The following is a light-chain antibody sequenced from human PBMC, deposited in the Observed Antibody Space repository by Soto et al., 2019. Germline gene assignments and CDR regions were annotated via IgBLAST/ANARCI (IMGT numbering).Light chain of an antibody. Sequence: QSVLTQPPSLSGAPGQRVTISCTGSSSNIGAGYDVHWYQQLPGTAPKLLIYGNSNRPSGVPDRFSGSKSGTSASLAITGLQAEDEADYYCQSYDSSLSVYLVFGVGTKLTVL. V-gene: IGLV1-40*01. CDR3: QSYDSSLSVYLV. J-gene: IGLJ2*01. CDR2: GNS. CDR1: SSNIGAGYD.